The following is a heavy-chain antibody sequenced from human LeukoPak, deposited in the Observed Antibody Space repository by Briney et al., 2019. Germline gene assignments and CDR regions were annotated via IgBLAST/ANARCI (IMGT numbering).Heavy chain of an antibody. CDR3: AGSPGARGVINYYYYGMDV. D-gene: IGHD3-10*01. CDR1: GGTFSSYA. V-gene: IGHV1-69*13. Sequence: EASVKVSCKASGGTFSSYAISWVRQAPGQGLEWMGGIIPIFGTANYAQKFQGRVTITADESTSTAYMELSSLRSEDTAVYYCAGSPGARGVINYYYYGMDVWGKGTTVTVSS. CDR2: IIPIFGTA. J-gene: IGHJ6*04.